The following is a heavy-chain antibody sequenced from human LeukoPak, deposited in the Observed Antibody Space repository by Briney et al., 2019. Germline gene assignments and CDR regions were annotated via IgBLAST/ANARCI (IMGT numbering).Heavy chain of an antibody. CDR1: GYTFTSYD. CDR2: MNPNSGNT. J-gene: IGHJ6*03. V-gene: IGHV1-8*01. CDR3: ARQGWDYGDYDPYYYYYMDV. D-gene: IGHD4-17*01. Sequence: ASVKVSCKASGYTFTSYDINWVRQATGQGLEWMGWMNPNSGNTGYAQKFQGRVTMTRNTSISTAYMELSSLRSDDTAVYYCARQGWDYGDYDPYYYYYMDVWGKGTTVTVSS.